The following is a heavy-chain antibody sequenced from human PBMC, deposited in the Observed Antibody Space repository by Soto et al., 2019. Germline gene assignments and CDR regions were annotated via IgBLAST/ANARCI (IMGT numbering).Heavy chain of an antibody. D-gene: IGHD6-13*01. CDR1: GYTFTRYG. CDR2: ISAYNGNT. CDR3: ARLKLAFIAAAGTDY. V-gene: IGHV1-18*01. J-gene: IGHJ4*02. Sequence: ASVKVYCKASGYTFTRYGISWVRQAPGQGLEWMGWISAYNGNTNYAQKLQGRVTMTTDTSTSTAYMELRSLRSDDTAVYYCARLKLAFIAAAGTDYWGQGTLVT.